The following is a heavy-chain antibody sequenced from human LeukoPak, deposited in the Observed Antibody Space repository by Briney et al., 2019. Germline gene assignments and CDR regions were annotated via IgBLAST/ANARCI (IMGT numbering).Heavy chain of an antibody. J-gene: IGHJ4*02. V-gene: IGHV4-34*01. CDR1: GGSLSGYY. CDR2: INHSGST. D-gene: IGHD1-26*01. Sequence: SETLSLTCAVYGGSLSGYYWSWIRQPPGKGLEWIGEINHSGSTNYNPSLKSRVTISVDTSKNQFSLKLSSVTAADTAVYYCARVGRGTYWGQGTLVTVSS. CDR3: ARVGRGTY.